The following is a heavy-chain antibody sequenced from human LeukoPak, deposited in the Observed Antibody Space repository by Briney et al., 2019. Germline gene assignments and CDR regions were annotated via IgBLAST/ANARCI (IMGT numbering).Heavy chain of an antibody. CDR2: IKQDGSEK. D-gene: IGHD3-3*01. Sequence: PGGSLRLSCAASGFTFSNYAMMWVRQAPGKGLEWVANIKQDGSEKYYVDSVKGRFTISRDNAKNSLYLQMNSLRAEDTAVYYCARTSRDFWRGYQYYFAYWGQGTLVTVSS. CDR1: GFTFSNYA. CDR3: ARTSRDFWRGYQYYFAY. J-gene: IGHJ4*02. V-gene: IGHV3-7*01.